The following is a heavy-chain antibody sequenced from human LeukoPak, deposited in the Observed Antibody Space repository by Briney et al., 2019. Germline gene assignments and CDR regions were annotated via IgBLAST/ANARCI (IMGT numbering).Heavy chain of an antibody. CDR2: IYYSGST. CDR3: ARHPGFLRDFDY. CDR1: GGSISSYY. D-gene: IGHD3-3*01. Sequence: NPSETLSLTCTVSGGSISSYYWGWIRQPPGKGLEWIGSIYYSGSTYYNPSVKSRVTIFVDTSKNQFSLKLSSVTAADTAVYYCARHPGFLRDFDYWGQGTLVTVSS. J-gene: IGHJ4*02. V-gene: IGHV4-39*01.